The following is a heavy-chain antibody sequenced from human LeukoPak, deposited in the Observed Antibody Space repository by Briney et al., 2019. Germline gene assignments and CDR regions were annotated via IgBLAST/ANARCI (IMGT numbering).Heavy chain of an antibody. J-gene: IGHJ5*02. CDR1: GGFISGYH. Sequence: PSETLSLTCSVPGGFISGYHWSWIRQAPGQGLEWIGYISYTGTTNYNPSLKSRVTISVDTSRNQFSLRLSSVSAADTALYYCARDLRSGYSPEGFSWLDPWGQGTLVTVSS. D-gene: IGHD5-12*01. CDR2: ISYTGTT. CDR3: ARDLRSGYSPEGFSWLDP. V-gene: IGHV4-59*01.